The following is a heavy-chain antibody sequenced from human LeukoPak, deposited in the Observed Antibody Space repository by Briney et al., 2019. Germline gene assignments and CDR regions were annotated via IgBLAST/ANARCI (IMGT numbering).Heavy chain of an antibody. Sequence: PGRSLRLSCAASGFTFDDYAMHWVRQAPGKGLEWVSGINCNSGSIGYGDSVKGRFTISRDNAKNSLYLQMNSLRAEDMALYYCAKDIGKGYYGSGSRPFDIWGQGTMVTVSS. CDR3: AKDIGKGYYGSGSRPFDI. J-gene: IGHJ3*02. CDR1: GFTFDDYA. V-gene: IGHV3-9*03. CDR2: INCNSGSI. D-gene: IGHD3-10*01.